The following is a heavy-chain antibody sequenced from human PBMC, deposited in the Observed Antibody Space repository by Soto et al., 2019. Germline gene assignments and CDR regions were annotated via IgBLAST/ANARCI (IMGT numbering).Heavy chain of an antibody. D-gene: IGHD3-10*01. Sequence: EVQLVESGGGLVQPGGSLRLSCAASGFTFSSYWMSWVRQAPGRGLEWVGNIKEDGSEKYYVDSVHGRFTVSRDNAKNSLHLQMNSLRAEDTAVYYCARATGADKEDYWGQGTLVTVSS. V-gene: IGHV3-7*04. CDR3: ARATGADKEDY. CDR1: GFTFSSYW. CDR2: IKEDGSEK. J-gene: IGHJ4*02.